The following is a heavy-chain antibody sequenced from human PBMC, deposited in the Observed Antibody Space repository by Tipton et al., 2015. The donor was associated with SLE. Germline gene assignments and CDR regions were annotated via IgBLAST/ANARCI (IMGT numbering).Heavy chain of an antibody. CDR2: IFYSGST. V-gene: IGHV4-31*03. J-gene: IGHJ3*02. CDR1: GGSISSGGYY. CDR3: ARGSYYRGAFDI. D-gene: IGHD3-10*01. Sequence: TLSLTCTVSGGSISSGGYYWSWIRQHPGKGLEWIGYIFYSGSTYYNPSLKSRLTISVDTSKNQFSLKLSSVTAADTAVYYCARGSYYRGAFDIWGQGTMVTVSS.